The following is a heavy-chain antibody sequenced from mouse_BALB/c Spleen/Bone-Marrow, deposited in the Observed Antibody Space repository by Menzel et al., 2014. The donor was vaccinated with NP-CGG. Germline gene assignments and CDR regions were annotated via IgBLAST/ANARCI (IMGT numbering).Heavy chain of an antibody. Sequence: EVKVEESGGGLVQPGRSLKLSCVASEFDFSRFWMSWVRQAPGKGLEWIGEINPDSSTLNYTPSLKDKFIISRDNAKNTLYLQMSKVRSEDTALYYCARLSYYGRFAYWGQGTLVTVSA. D-gene: IGHD1-1*01. CDR1: EFDFSRFW. CDR3: ARLSYYGRFAY. CDR2: INPDSSTL. J-gene: IGHJ3*01. V-gene: IGHV4-1*02.